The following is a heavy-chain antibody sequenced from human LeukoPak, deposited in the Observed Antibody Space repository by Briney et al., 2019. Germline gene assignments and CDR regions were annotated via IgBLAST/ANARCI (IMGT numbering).Heavy chain of an antibody. V-gene: IGHV4-39*01. CDR1: SGSVSGWTYY. D-gene: IGHD5-18*01. CDR3: VRLRRGYSYGVDY. Sequence: SETLSLTCTVSSGSVSGWTYYWTWIRQPTGKGLEWIGSLHSSGSTYYNPSLKSRVTMSLDTSLNQSSLKLTSVTATDTAVYYCVRLRRGYSYGVDYWGQGTLVTVSS. J-gene: IGHJ4*01. CDR2: LHSSGST.